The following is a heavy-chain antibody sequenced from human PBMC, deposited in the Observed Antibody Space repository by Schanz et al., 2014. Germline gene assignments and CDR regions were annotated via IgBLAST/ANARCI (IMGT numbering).Heavy chain of an antibody. J-gene: IGHJ5*01. CDR3: SKDKQGSRSDDS. Sequence: EVQLLESGGTVVQPGGSLRVSCSASGFTFSTYAMSWVRQAPGKGLEWVSAINGNGGITYYADPVKGRFTISRDNSKNTLYLEMNRLRVDDTAVYYCSKDKQGSRSDDSWGQGTLVTVSS. D-gene: IGHD2-15*01. V-gene: IGHV3-23*01. CDR2: INGNGGIT. CDR1: GFTFSTYA.